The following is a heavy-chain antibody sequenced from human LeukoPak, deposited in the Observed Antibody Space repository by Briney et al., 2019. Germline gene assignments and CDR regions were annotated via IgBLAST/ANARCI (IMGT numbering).Heavy chain of an antibody. J-gene: IGHJ4*02. CDR2: INSDGSIV. D-gene: IGHD4-17*01. CDR3: AKAFNDYGELWYDY. V-gene: IGHV3-74*01. Sequence: GGSLRLSCAASGFTYSSTWMNWVRQAPGKGPVWVSRINSDGSIVTYADSVKGRFTISRDNAKNTLYLQMNSLRGEDTAVYYCAKAFNDYGELWYDYWGQGTLVTVSS. CDR1: GFTYSSTW.